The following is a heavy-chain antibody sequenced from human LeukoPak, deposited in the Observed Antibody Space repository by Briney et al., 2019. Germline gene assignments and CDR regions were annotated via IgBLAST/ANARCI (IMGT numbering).Heavy chain of an antibody. Sequence: PSETLSLTSTVSGGSISSYYCSWIRQPPGKGLEWIGYIYYSGSTNYNPSLKSRVTISVDTSKNQFSLKLSSVTAADTAVYYCARQYYYYSHLDVWGQGTTVTVSS. CDR1: GGSISSYY. CDR2: IYYSGST. J-gene: IGHJ6*02. V-gene: IGHV4-59*08. CDR3: ARQYYYYSHLDV.